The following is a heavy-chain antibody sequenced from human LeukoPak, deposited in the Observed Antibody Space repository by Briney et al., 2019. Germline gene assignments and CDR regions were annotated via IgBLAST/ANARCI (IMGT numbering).Heavy chain of an antibody. J-gene: IGHJ4*02. CDR1: GYTFTGYY. CDR3: ARNGVRGVMRPLGY. V-gene: IGHV1-2*02. CDR2: INPNGGGT. D-gene: IGHD3-10*01. Sequence: ASVKVSCKASGYTFTGYYMHWVRQAPGQGLEWMGWINPNGGGTNYAQKFQGRVTMTRDTSISTAYMELSRLRSDDTAVYYCARNGVRGVMRPLGYWGQGTLVTVSS.